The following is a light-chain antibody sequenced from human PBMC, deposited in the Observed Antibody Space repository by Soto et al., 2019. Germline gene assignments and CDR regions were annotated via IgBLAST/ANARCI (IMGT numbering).Light chain of an antibody. CDR1: QSVSRNY. V-gene: IGKV3D-20*02. CDR3: QQGKSFPFT. Sequence: EIVLTQSPGTLSLSPGEGATLSCRASQSVSRNYLAWYQQKPGQAPRLLIYTASRRATGIPDRFSGSGSGTDFTLTISRLEPEDSATYYCQQGKSFPFTFGGGTKVDI. CDR2: TAS. J-gene: IGKJ4*01.